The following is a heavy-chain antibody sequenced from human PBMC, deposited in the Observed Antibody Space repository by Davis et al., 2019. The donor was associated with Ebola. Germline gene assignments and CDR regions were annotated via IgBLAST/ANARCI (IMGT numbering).Heavy chain of an antibody. D-gene: IGHD2-15*01. J-gene: IGHJ6*02. Sequence: PGGSLRLSCAASGFDFSDYHMTWVRQAPGKGLEWLSYISTTGNSMFYADSVKGRFTISRDNAQNSLYLQINNLRAEDTAVYFCARAEGYCSGGACYFRYYYYGMDVWGQGTTVTVSS. CDR3: ARAEGYCSGGACYFRYYYYGMDV. CDR2: ISTTGNSM. V-gene: IGHV3-11*01. CDR1: GFDFSDYH.